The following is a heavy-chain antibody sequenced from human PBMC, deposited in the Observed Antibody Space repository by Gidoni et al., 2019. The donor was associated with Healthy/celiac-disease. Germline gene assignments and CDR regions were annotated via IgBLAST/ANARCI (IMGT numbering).Heavy chain of an antibody. J-gene: IGHJ4*02. CDR1: GFTLGDYA. V-gene: IGHV3-49*04. Sequence: EVQLVESGGGLVQPGRSLRLSCTASGFTLGDYAMSWVRQAPGKGLEWVGFIRSKAYGGTTEYAASVKGRFTISRDDSKSIAYLQMNSLKTEDTAVYYCTRDLTSITMVRGALDYWGQGTLVTVSS. D-gene: IGHD3-10*01. CDR2: IRSKAYGGTT. CDR3: TRDLTSITMVRGALDY.